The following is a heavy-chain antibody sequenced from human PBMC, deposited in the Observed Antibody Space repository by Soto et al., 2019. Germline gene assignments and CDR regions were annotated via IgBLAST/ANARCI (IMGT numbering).Heavy chain of an antibody. CDR3: AKDHPRQGSSDY. V-gene: IGHV3-30*18. CDR2: ISYDANNK. J-gene: IGHJ4*02. CDR1: GFTFSTYG. Sequence: GGSLSLSCAASGFTFSTYGMHWVRQAPGKGLEWVAVISYDANNKYYTDSEKGRFTISRDNSKNTLYLQMHSLRAEDTAVYYCAKDHPRQGSSDYWGQGTLVTVSS.